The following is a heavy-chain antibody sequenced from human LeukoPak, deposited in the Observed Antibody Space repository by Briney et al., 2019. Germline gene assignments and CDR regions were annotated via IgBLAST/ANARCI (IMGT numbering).Heavy chain of an antibody. D-gene: IGHD1-26*01. CDR1: GGPISSYY. J-gene: IGHJ4*02. CDR2: IYYSGST. V-gene: IGHV4-59*08. Sequence: EPSETLSLTCTVSGGPISSYYWSWIRQPPGKGLEWIGYIYYSGSTNYNPSLKSRVTISVDTSKNQFSLKLSSVTAADTAVYYCARHTGADYFDYWGQGTLVTVSS. CDR3: ARHTGADYFDY.